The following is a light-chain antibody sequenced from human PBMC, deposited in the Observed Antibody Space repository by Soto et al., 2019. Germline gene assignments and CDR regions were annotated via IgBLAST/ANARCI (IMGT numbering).Light chain of an antibody. CDR1: QDIDRY. CDR3: QQYESLAS. J-gene: IGKJ3*01. Sequence: DIQMTQSPSSLSASVGDRVTITCQASQDIDRYLNWYQQKPGKAPKLLIYDAFRLETGVPPRFSGDGYGTDFNLIIHSLQPGATGPSRCQQYESLASFGPGTKVDL. V-gene: IGKV1-33*01. CDR2: DAF.